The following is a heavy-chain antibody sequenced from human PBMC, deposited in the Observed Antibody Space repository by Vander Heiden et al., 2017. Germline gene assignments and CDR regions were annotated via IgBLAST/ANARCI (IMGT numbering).Heavy chain of an antibody. D-gene: IGHD3-22*01. CDR1: GFTLSSCA. Sequence: EVQLLESAGGLVQPGGSLRLSCAASGFTLSSCAMSWVRQGPGKGLEWVSAISGSGGSTYYADSVKGRFTISRDNSKNTLYLQMNSLRAEDTAVYYCAKNYYDSSGYDYWGQGTLVTVSS. CDR2: ISGSGGST. CDR3: AKNYYDSSGYDY. J-gene: IGHJ4*02. V-gene: IGHV3-23*01.